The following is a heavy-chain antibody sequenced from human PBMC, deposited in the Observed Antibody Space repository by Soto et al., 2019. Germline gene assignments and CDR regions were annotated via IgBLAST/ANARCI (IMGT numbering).Heavy chain of an antibody. CDR2: IKQDGTEK. CDR1: GFTFRNHW. CDR3: ASRPSDVYYYGVFAY. J-gene: IGHJ4*02. V-gene: IGHV3-7*03. Sequence: HPGGSLRLSCEASGFTFRNHWMTWVRQAPGRRLEWVANIKQDGTEKYYVDSVKGRFIISRDNARNSLYLQMNSLRAEDTAVYYCASRPSDVYYYGVFAYWGQGTLVTVSS. D-gene: IGHD3-10*01.